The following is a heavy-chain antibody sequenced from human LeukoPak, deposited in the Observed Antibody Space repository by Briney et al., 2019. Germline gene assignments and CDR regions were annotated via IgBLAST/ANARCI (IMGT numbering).Heavy chain of an antibody. CDR3: ARAPPGIAVADY. CDR1: GRSFSGYY. V-gene: IGHV4-34*01. J-gene: IGHJ4*02. CDR2: INHSGST. Sequence: PSETLSLTCAVYGRSFSGYYWSWIRQPPGKGLEWIGEINHSGSTNYNPSLKSRVTISVDTSKNQFSLKLSSVTAADTAVYYCARAPPGIAVADYWGQGTLVTVSS. D-gene: IGHD6-19*01.